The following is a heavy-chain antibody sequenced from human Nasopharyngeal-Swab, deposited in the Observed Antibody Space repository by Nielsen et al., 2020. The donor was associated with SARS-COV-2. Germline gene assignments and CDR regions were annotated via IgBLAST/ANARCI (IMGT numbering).Heavy chain of an antibody. D-gene: IGHD3-10*01. J-gene: IGHJ4*02. Sequence: GESLKISCEASGFTFSRYGMHWVRQAPGKGLEWVAVIWYDGTNRYYADSVKDRFTISRDNSKNTLDLQMNSLKAVDTAIYYCVRALGEEGDYWGQGTPATVSS. CDR1: GFTFSRYG. CDR2: IWYDGTNR. CDR3: VRALGEEGDY. V-gene: IGHV3-33*01.